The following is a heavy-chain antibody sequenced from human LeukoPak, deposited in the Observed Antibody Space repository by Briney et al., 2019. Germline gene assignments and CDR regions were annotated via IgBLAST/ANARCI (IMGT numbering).Heavy chain of an antibody. J-gene: IGHJ4*02. CDR3: ARRGGYSSGSGFSPYYFDY. CDR1: GYTLTHYG. CDR2: ISAYTGNT. V-gene: IGHV1-18*01. D-gene: IGHD2-15*01. Sequence: GASVKVSCKASGYTLTHYGISWVRQAPGQGLEWMGWISAYTGNTNYAQKIQGRVTMTTDTSTSTAYMELRSLGSDDTAVYYCARRGGYSSGSGFSPYYFDYWGQGTLVTVSS.